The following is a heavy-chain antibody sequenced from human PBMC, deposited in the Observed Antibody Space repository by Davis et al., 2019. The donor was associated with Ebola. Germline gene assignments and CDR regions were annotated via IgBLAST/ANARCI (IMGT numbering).Heavy chain of an antibody. J-gene: IGHJ4*02. CDR3: ARGPPYYDSSGSYDW. CDR2: INHSGTT. V-gene: IGHV4-34*01. Sequence: PSETLSLTCAVYGGSFSGYYWSWIRQPPGKGLEWIGEINHSGTTKYNPSLKSRVTISVDTSKNQFFLKLSSVTDADTAVYYCARGPPYYDSSGSYDWWGQGALVTVSS. D-gene: IGHD3-22*01. CDR1: GGSFSGYY.